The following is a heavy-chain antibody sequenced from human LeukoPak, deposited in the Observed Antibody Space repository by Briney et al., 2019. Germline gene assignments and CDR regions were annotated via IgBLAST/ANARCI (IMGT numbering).Heavy chain of an antibody. D-gene: IGHD5-24*01. V-gene: IGHV4-39*07. CDR1: GASIITTKYY. CDR2: IYHSGST. J-gene: IGHJ4*02. CDR3: ARSLRDGYNYLAFDF. Sequence: KSSETLSLTCTVSGASIITTKYYWGWVRQPPEKGLECIASIYHSGSTYYNTSLKPRATISVDTSKNQFSLKLTSVNAADTAVYYCARSLRDGYNYLAFDFWGRGTLVSVSA.